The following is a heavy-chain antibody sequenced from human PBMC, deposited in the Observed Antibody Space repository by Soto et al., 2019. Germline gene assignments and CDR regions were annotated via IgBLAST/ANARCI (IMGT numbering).Heavy chain of an antibody. CDR2: TNIDGRTI. CDR3: ARVATGSYHFDS. Sequence: GGSLRLSCAASGFTFSSYWMHWVRQAPGKGLVWVSRTNIDGRTISYADSVKGRFTISRDNAKNTLYLQMNSLRAEDTAVYYCARVATGSYHFDSWGQGTLDTVSS. J-gene: IGHJ4*02. V-gene: IGHV3-74*01. D-gene: IGHD2-15*01. CDR1: GFTFSSYW.